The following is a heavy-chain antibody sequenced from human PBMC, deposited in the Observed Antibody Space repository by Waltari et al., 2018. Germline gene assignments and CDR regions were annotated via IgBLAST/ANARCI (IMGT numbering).Heavy chain of an antibody. J-gene: IGHJ6*02. CDR2: INPSGGST. Sequence: QVQLVQSGAEVKKPGASVKISCKTSEYTFTSSYVHWVRQAPGQGFEWMGIINPSGGSTIDAQKFQGRVTMTRDTSTSTVYMELSSLRSEDTAVYYCASDTGALWMDVWGQGTTVTVSS. CDR1: EYTFTSSY. D-gene: IGHD2-21*01. V-gene: IGHV1-46*01. CDR3: ASDTGALWMDV.